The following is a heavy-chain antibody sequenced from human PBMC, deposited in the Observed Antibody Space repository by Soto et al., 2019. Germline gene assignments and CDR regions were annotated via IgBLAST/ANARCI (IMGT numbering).Heavy chain of an antibody. Sequence: AGSLILYCASSGFTFSRSTMNWVREALGKGLECVSSTRSDSVWIYYAASVKSRFTISRDNAKNSLFLQISSLRAEDTAVYYFASGSYGDYSDWGQGTLVTVSS. CDR3: ASGSYGDYSD. D-gene: IGHD4-17*01. V-gene: IGHV3-21*01. CDR1: GFTFSRST. J-gene: IGHJ4*02. CDR2: TRSDSVWI.